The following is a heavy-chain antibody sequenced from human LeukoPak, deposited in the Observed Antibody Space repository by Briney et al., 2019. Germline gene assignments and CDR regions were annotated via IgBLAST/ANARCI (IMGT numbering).Heavy chain of an antibody. D-gene: IGHD1-26*01. CDR1: GGSFSGYY. CDR3: ARGEGIVGATFDFDY. V-gene: IGHV4-34*01. Sequence: PSETLSLTCAVYGGSFSGYYWSWIRQPPGKGLEWIGEINHSGSTNYSPSLKSRVTISVDTSKNQFSLKLSSVTAADTAVYYCARGEGIVGATFDFDYWGRGTLVTVSS. CDR2: INHSGST. J-gene: IGHJ4*02.